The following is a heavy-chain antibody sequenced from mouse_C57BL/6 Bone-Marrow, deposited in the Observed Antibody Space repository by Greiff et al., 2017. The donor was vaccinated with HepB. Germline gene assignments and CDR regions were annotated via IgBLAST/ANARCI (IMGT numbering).Heavy chain of an antibody. Sequence: VQLQQSGAELVRPGASVKLSCTASGFNIKDYYMHWVKQRPEQGLEWIGRIDPEDGDTEYAPKFQGKATMTADTPSNTAYLQLSSLTSEDTAVYYCTTCGTLYFDDWGQGTTLTVSS. CDR3: TTCGTLYFDD. D-gene: IGHD1-1*01. CDR1: GFNIKDYY. J-gene: IGHJ2*01. CDR2: IDPEDGDT. V-gene: IGHV14-1*01.